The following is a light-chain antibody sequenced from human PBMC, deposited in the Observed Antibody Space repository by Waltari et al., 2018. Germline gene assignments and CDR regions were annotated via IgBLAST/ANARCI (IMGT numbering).Light chain of an antibody. Sequence: EIVMTQSPATLSASPGERAILSCRASQTVSSTLAWYQQKPGQAPRLLISGASTRATGIPARFSGSGSGTDFTLTISSLQSEDFAVYYCQQCNNWPYTFGQGTRLEIK. CDR3: QQCNNWPYT. CDR1: QTVSST. V-gene: IGKV3-15*01. CDR2: GAS. J-gene: IGKJ2*01.